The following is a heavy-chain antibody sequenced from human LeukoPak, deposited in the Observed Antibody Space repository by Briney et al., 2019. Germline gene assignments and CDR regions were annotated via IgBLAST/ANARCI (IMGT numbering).Heavy chain of an antibody. CDR1: GGSFSDYY. J-gene: IGHJ5*02. Sequence: SETLSLTCAVYGGSFSDYYWSWIRQHPGKGLEWLGYIYYSGSTYYNPSLKSRVTISVDTSKNQFSLKLSSVTAADTAVYYCARDHGVAARPGWFDPWGQGTLVTVSS. CDR3: ARDHGVAARPGWFDP. CDR2: IYYSGST. V-gene: IGHV4-31*11. D-gene: IGHD6-6*01.